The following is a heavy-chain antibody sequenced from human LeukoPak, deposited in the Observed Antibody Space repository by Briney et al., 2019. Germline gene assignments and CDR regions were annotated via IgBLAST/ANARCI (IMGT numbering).Heavy chain of an antibody. CDR3: ARGTYYDYVWGSYRYYYYYYMDV. Sequence: ASVKVSCKASGYTFTGYYMHWVRQAPGQGLEWMGWINPNSGGTNYAQKFQGRVTMTRDTSISTAYMELSSLRSEDTAVYYCARGTYYDYVWGSYRYYYYYYMDVWGKGTTVTISS. J-gene: IGHJ6*03. CDR1: GYTFTGYY. D-gene: IGHD3-16*02. V-gene: IGHV1-2*02. CDR2: INPNSGGT.